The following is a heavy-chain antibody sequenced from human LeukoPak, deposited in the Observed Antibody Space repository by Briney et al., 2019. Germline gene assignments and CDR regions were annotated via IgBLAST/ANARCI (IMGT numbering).Heavy chain of an antibody. CDR3: ARTYYYDSSGYHPRGPFDY. J-gene: IGHJ4*02. V-gene: IGHV3-9*01. D-gene: IGHD3-22*01. CDR2: ISWNSGSI. CDR1: GFTFDDYA. Sequence: GGSLRLSCAASGFTFDDYAMHWVRQAPGKGLEWVSGISWNSGSIGYADSVKGRFTISRDNSKNTLYLQMNSLRAEDTAVYYCARTYYYDSSGYHPRGPFDYWGQGTLVTVSS.